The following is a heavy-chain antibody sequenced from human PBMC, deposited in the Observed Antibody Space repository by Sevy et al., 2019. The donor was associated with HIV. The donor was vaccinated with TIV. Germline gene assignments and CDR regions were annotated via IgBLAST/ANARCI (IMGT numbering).Heavy chain of an antibody. Sequence: GGSLRLSCAASGFTFSSYWMSWVRQAPGKGLEWVANIKQDGSEKYYVDSVKGRFTISRDNAKNSLYLQMNSLRAEDTAVYYCASLYCSSTSCGFDYWGQGTLVTVSS. CDR2: IKQDGSEK. V-gene: IGHV3-7*01. D-gene: IGHD2-2*01. CDR3: ASLYCSSTSCGFDY. J-gene: IGHJ4*02. CDR1: GFTFSSYW.